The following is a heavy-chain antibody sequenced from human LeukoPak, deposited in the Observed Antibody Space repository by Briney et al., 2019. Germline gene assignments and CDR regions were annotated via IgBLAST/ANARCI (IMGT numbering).Heavy chain of an antibody. CDR2: IWYDGSNK. V-gene: IGHV3-33*01. J-gene: IGHJ4*02. D-gene: IGHD6-19*01. CDR3: ARDAVSSGWYSTYYFDY. Sequence: GRSLRLSCAASGFTFSSYGMHWVRQAPGKGLEWVAVIWYDGSNKYYADSVKGRFTISRDNSKNTLYLQMNSLRAEDTAVYYCARDAVSSGWYSTYYFDYWGQGTLVTVSS. CDR1: GFTFSSYG.